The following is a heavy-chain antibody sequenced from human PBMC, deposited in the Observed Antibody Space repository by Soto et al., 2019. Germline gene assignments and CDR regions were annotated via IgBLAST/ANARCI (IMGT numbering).Heavy chain of an antibody. CDR1: GGSISSYY. D-gene: IGHD3-16*01. CDR2: IYYSGST. J-gene: IGHJ4*02. CDR3: AWYFGAMDTFDY. V-gene: IGHV4-59*01. Sequence: QVQLQESGPGLVKPSETLSLTCTVSGGSISSYYWSWIRQPPGKGLEWIGYIYYSGSTNYNPSLKSRVTISVDTSKNQFSLKLSSVTAADTAVYYCAWYFGAMDTFDYWGQGTLVTVSS.